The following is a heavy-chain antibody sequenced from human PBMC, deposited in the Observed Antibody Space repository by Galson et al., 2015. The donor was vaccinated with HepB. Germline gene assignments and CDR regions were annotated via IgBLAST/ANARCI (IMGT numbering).Heavy chain of an antibody. Sequence: SLRLSCAASGFTFHTYAMHWVRQAPGKGLEWVAVTSYDGSNKYYADSIKGRFTISRDNSKNTLYLQMHSLRPEDTAVYYCARVRSVPTTVFDAWGQGALVTVSS. CDR3: ARVRSVPTTVFDA. J-gene: IGHJ4*02. D-gene: IGHD1-1*01. V-gene: IGHV3-30-3*01. CDR1: GFTFHTYA. CDR2: TSYDGSNK.